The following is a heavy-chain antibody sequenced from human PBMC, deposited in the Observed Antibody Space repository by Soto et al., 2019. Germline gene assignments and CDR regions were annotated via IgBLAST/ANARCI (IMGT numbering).Heavy chain of an antibody. J-gene: IGHJ3*02. CDR2: TYYRSKWYN. V-gene: IGHV6-1*01. Sequence: SQTLSLTCAISGDSVSSNSAAWNWIRQSPSRGLEWLGRTYYRSKWYNDYAVSVKSRITINQDTSKNQFSLQLNSVTPEDTAVYYCARDSGRDGYNFQAYDAFDIWGQGTMVKVSS. CDR1: GDSVSSNSAA. CDR3: ARDSGRDGYNFQAYDAFDI. D-gene: IGHD5-12*01.